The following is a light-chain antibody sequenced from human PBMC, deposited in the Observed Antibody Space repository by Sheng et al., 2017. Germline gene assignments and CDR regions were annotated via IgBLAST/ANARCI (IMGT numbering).Light chain of an antibody. CDR1: QSIGVW. CDR3: QHYDGYPWT. J-gene: IGKJ1*01. Sequence: DIQMTQSPFTLSASVGDRVTITCRASQSIGVWLAWYQQKPGKAPKLLIYKTSNLESGVPSRFQRQXVWDRVALTISSLQPDDFATYYYQHYDGYPWTFGQGTTVEVK. V-gene: IGKV1-5*03. CDR2: KTS.